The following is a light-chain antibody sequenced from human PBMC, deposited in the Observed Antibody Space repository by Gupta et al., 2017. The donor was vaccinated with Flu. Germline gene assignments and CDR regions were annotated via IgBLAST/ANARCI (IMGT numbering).Light chain of an antibody. CDR3: AAWDDSLNCWV. Sequence: SLTITCSGGSTNIGSNSVNWYQQIPGAAPILLVYANTQRPSGVTDRFSGSKSGTSATLAISGLQSEDEADYHCAAWDDSLNCWVFGGGTKLTVL. J-gene: IGLJ3*02. CDR1: STNIGSNS. V-gene: IGLV1-44*01. CDR2: ANT.